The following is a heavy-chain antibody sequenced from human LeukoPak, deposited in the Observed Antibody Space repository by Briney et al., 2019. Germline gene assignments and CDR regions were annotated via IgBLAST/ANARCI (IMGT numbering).Heavy chain of an antibody. J-gene: IGHJ5*02. CDR2: INPNSGGT. D-gene: IGHD6-13*01. CDR1: GYIFTGYY. Sequence: GASVKVSCKASGYIFTGYYMHWVRQAPGQGLEWMGWINPNSGGTNYAQKFQGWVTMTRDTSISTAYMELSRLRSDDTAVYYCARGYSSGWSNWFDPWGQGTLVTVSS. V-gene: IGHV1-2*04. CDR3: ARGYSSGWSNWFDP.